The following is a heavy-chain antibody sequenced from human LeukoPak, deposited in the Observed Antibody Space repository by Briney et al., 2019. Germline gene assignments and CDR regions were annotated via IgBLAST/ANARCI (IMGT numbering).Heavy chain of an antibody. Sequence: GGSLRLSCAASGFIFSSYAMHWVRQAPGKGLEWVAVISYDGSNKYYADSVKGRSTISRGNSKNTLYLQMNSLRAEDTAVYNCARGSGYLETFDYWGQGTLVTVSS. J-gene: IGHJ4*02. CDR2: ISYDGSNK. CDR1: GFIFSSYA. CDR3: ARGSGYLETFDY. V-gene: IGHV3-30*04. D-gene: IGHD3-22*01.